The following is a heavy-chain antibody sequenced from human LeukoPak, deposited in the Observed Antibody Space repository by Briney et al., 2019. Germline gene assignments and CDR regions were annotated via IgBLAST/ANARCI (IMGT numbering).Heavy chain of an antibody. D-gene: IGHD5-18*01. CDR2: TYYRSKWYN. V-gene: IGHV6-1*01. CDR1: GDSVSSNSAA. Sequence: SQTLSLTCAISGDSVSSNSAAWNWIRQSPSRGLEWLGRTYYRSKWYNDYAVSVKSRITINPDTSKNQFSLQLNSVTPEDTAVYYCARDRRYSYGYYYYYMDVWGKGTTVTVSS. CDR3: ARDRRYSYGYYYYYMDV. J-gene: IGHJ6*03.